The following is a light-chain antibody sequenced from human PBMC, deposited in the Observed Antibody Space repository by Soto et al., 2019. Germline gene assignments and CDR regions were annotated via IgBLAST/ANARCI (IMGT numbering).Light chain of an antibody. CDR3: QSYDSRLSGYV. J-gene: IGLJ1*01. CDR2: GNN. Sequence: LTQPPSVSGPPGQRVTSSCTGSSANIGAAYNVDWYQQLPGTAPKLLIYGNNNRPSGVPARFSGSKSGTSASLAIAGLQAEDEGDDYCQSYDSRLSGYVFGNGTKVTV. CDR1: SANIGAAYN. V-gene: IGLV1-40*01.